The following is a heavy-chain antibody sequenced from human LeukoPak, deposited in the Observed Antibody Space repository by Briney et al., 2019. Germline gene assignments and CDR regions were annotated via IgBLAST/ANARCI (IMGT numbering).Heavy chain of an antibody. CDR3: AGHGGNGFDY. CDR2: IYSGGST. V-gene: IGHV3-53*01. J-gene: IGHJ4*02. D-gene: IGHD3-16*01. CDR1: GYTFTSYG. Sequence: SCKASGYTFTSYGISWVRQAPGKGLEWVSVIYSGGSTYYADSVKGRFTISRDNSKNTLYLQMNSLRAEDTAVYYCAGHGGNGFDYWGQGTLVTVSS.